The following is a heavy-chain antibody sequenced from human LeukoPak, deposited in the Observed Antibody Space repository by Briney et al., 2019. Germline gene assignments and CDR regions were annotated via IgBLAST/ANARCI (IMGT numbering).Heavy chain of an antibody. CDR2: ISYDGSNK. D-gene: IGHD5-18*01. CDR3: AKSWIHLLKAVDY. V-gene: IGHV3-30*18. CDR1: GFTFSSCG. J-gene: IGHJ4*02. Sequence: PGRSLRLSCAASGFTFSSCGMHWVRQAPGKGLEWVAVISYDGSNKYYADSVKGRFTISRDNSKNTLYLQMNSLRAEDTAVYYCAKSWIHLLKAVDYWGQGTLVTVSS.